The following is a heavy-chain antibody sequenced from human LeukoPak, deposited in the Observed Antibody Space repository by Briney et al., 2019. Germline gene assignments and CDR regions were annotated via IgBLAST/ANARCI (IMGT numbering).Heavy chain of an antibody. J-gene: IGHJ4*02. V-gene: IGHV3-30*18. D-gene: IGHD4-17*01. CDR3: AKDHYGDYLDY. CDR1: GFTFSSYG. Sequence: GGSLRLSCAASGFTFSSYGTHWVRQAPGKGLEWVAVISYDGSNKYYADSVKGRFTISRDNSKNTLYLQMNSLRAEDTAVYYCAKDHYGDYLDYWGQGTLVTVSS. CDR2: ISYDGSNK.